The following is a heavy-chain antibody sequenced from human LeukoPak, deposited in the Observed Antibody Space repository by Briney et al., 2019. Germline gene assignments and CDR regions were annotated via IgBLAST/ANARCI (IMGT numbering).Heavy chain of an antibody. V-gene: IGHV3-7*04. D-gene: IGHD6-13*01. CDR3: VRAVAAAGSY. Sequence: GGSLRLSRAASGFTFSTYWMNWVRQAPGKGLEWVANIKQDGSAKYYVDSVKGRFTISRDNAKNSVYLQMNSLRAEDTAIYYCVRAVAAAGSYWGQGTLVTVSS. J-gene: IGHJ4*02. CDR2: IKQDGSAK. CDR1: GFTFSTYW.